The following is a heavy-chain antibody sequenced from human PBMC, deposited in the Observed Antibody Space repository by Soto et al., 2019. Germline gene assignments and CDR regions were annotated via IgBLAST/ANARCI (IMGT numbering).Heavy chain of an antibody. Sequence: PGGSLRLSCAASGFTFSRHTMHWVRQAPGKGLEWVASISYDRSNKYYADSVKGRFTISRDNSKNTLSVQMDSLRAEDTAVYYCARDRLRLGELSLLGYFDYWGQGTLVTVSS. CDR2: ISYDRSNK. CDR1: GFTFSRHT. CDR3: ARDRLRLGELSLLGYFDY. D-gene: IGHD3-16*02. V-gene: IGHV3-30*04. J-gene: IGHJ4*02.